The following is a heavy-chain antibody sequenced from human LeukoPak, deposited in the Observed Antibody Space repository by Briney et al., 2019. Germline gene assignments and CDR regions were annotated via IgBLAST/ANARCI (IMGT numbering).Heavy chain of an antibody. J-gene: IGHJ4*02. CDR1: GFTFSSYA. D-gene: IGHD3-16*01. Sequence: GGSLRLSCAASGFTFSSYAMSWVRQAPGKGLEWVSAISGSGGSTYYADSVKGRFTISRDNSKNTLYLQMNSLRAEDTAVYYCAKNPLTDYEYVWGSFFGGEPQYYFDYWGQGTLVTVSS. CDR2: ISGSGGST. CDR3: AKNPLTDYEYVWGSFFGGEPQYYFDY. V-gene: IGHV3-23*01.